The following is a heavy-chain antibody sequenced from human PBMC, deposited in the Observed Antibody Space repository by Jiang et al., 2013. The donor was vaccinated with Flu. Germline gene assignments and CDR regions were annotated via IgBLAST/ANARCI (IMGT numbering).Heavy chain of an antibody. V-gene: IGHV4-39*07. Sequence: GSGLVKPSETLSLSCTVSGGSIISENSYWGWIRQPPGKGLEWIGSIYYSGTTYYNPSLKSRVTISVDTSKKHFSLKLSSVTAADTAVYYCASQHWDHGVGSYYMSHWGQGTLVTVSS. J-gene: IGHJ4*02. CDR3: ASQHWDHGVGSYYMSH. CDR1: GGSIISENSY. CDR2: IYYSGTT. D-gene: IGHD3-10*01.